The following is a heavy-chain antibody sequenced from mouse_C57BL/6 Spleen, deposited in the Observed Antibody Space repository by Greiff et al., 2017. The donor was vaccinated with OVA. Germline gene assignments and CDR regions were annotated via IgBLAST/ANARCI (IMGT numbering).Heavy chain of an antibody. D-gene: IGHD2-5*01. J-gene: IGHJ3*01. CDR3: TSYYSNYVGAWFAY. Sequence: VQLKESGAELVRPGASVKLSCTASGFNIKDDYMHWVKQRPEQGLEWIGWIDPENGDTEYASKFQGKATITADTSSNTAYLQLSSLTSEDTAVYYCTSYYSNYVGAWFAYWGQGTLVTVSA. CDR1: GFNIKDDY. V-gene: IGHV14-4*01. CDR2: IDPENGDT.